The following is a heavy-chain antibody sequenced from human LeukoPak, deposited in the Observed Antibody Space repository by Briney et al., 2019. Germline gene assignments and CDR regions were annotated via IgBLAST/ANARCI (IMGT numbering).Heavy chain of an antibody. V-gene: IGHV4-39*07. CDR3: ARDPTYAGDY. D-gene: IGHD4-17*01. Sequence: SETLSLTCTVSGGSISSSSYYWGWIRQPPGKGLEWIGSIYYSGSTYYNPSLKSRVTISVDTSKNQFSLKLSSVTAADTAVYYCARDPTYAGDYWGQGTLVTVS. CDR2: IYYSGST. J-gene: IGHJ4*02. CDR1: GGSISSSSYY.